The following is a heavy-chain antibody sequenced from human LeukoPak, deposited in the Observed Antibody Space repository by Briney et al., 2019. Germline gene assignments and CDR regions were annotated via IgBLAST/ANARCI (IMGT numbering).Heavy chain of an antibody. D-gene: IGHD6-19*01. CDR1: GYTFTSYY. CDR2: IIPIFGTA. J-gene: IGHJ4*02. V-gene: IGHV1-69*13. CDR3: AREGGAGLSSGWYYFDY. Sequence: SVKASCKASGYTFTSYYMHWVRQAPGQGLEWMGGIIPIFGTANYAQKFQGRVTITADESTSTAYMELSSLRSEDTAVYYCAREGGAGLSSGWYYFDYWGQGTLVTVSS.